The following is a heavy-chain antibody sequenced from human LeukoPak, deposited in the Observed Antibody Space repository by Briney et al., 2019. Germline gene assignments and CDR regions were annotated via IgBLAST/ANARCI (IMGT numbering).Heavy chain of an antibody. D-gene: IGHD3-9*01. CDR2: ISYDGSNK. V-gene: IGHV3-30-3*01. CDR1: GFTFSSHA. J-gene: IGHJ6*02. CDR3: ARDRYDILTGYPKVYGMDV. Sequence: GGSLRLSCAASGFTFSSHAMHWVRQAPGKGLEWVAVISYDGSNKNYADSVKGRFTIPRDNSKNTLYLQMNSLRAEDTAVYYCARDRYDILTGYPKVYGMDVWGQGTTVTVSS.